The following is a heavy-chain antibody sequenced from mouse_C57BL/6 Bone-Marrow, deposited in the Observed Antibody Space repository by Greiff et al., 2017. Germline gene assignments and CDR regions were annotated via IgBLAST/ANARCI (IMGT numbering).Heavy chain of an antibody. Sequence: VQLQQSGPELVKPGASVKISCKASGYSFTDYNMNWVKQSTGKGLEWIGVINPNYGTTSYNQKFKGKATLTVDKSSSTAYVHLNSLTSEDSAVYYCAREGWLLPYYYAMDYWGQGTSVTVSS. CDR3: AREGWLLPYYYAMDY. CDR1: GYSFTDYN. V-gene: IGHV1-39*01. J-gene: IGHJ4*01. D-gene: IGHD2-3*01. CDR2: INPNYGTT.